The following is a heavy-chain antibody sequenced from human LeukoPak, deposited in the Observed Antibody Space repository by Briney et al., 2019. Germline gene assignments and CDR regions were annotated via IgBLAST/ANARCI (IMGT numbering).Heavy chain of an antibody. CDR3: AKDYGYYSSYYYGMDV. J-gene: IGHJ6*02. Sequence: GGSLRLSCAASGFTFSSSGMHWVRQAPGKGLEWVAVISYDGRNKYYADSVKGRFTISRDNSKNTLYMQMNSLRAEDTAVYYCAKDYGYYSSYYYGMDVWGQGTTVTVSS. CDR1: GFTFSSSG. D-gene: IGHD4-11*01. V-gene: IGHV3-30*18. CDR2: ISYDGRNK.